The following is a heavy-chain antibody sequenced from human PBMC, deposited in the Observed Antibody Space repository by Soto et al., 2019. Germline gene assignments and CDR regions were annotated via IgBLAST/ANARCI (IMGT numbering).Heavy chain of an antibody. V-gene: IGHV4-61*08. CDR1: GASVSSDDYY. D-gene: IGHD2-2*01. CDR2: IYYRGTT. Sequence: SETLSLTCNVSGASVSSDDYYWTWIRQPPGKGLEWIGYIYYRGTTHYSPSLKSRVSMSVDTSRNQFSLNLTSVTAADTAVYYCARALKIPASGTYDYWGQGTLVTVSS. CDR3: ARALKIPASGTYDY. J-gene: IGHJ4*02.